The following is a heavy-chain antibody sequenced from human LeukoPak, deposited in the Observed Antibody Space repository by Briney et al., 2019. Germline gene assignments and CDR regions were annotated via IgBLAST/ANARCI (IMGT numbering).Heavy chain of an antibody. D-gene: IGHD4-17*01. CDR3: ARNPDYGDYVGLLYYYYGMDV. J-gene: IGHJ6*02. CDR1: GYTFTSYD. CDR2: MNPNRGNT. V-gene: IGHV1-8*01. Sequence: ASVKVSCKASGYTFTSYDINWVRQATGQGLEWMGWMNPNRGNTGYAQKFQGRVTMTRNTSISTAYMELSSLRSDDTAVYYCARNPDYGDYVGLLYYYYGMDVWGQGTTVTVSS.